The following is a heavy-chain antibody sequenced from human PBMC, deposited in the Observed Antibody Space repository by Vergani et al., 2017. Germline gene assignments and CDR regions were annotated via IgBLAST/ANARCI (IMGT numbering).Heavy chain of an antibody. V-gene: IGHV1-8*01. CDR2: MNPNSGNT. D-gene: IGHD6-19*01. J-gene: IGHJ6*02. Sequence: QVQLVQSGAEVKKPGASVKVSCKASGYTFTSYDINWVRQATGQGLEWMGWMNPNSGNTGYAQKFQGRVTMTRNTSISTAYMELSSLRSEDTAVYYCARGLPSTAWQWLVLYYYYYCMDVWGQGTTVTVSS. CDR3: ARGLPSTAWQWLVLYYYYYCMDV. CDR1: GYTFTSYD.